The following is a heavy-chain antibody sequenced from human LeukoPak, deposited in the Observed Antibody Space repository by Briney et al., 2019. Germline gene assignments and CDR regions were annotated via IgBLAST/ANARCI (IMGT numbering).Heavy chain of an antibody. D-gene: IGHD3-22*01. CDR1: GFTFSSYT. CDR3: AKDPTHYRVWDYYETIGLSY. Sequence: GGSLRLSCEASGFTFSSYTMTWVRQAPGKGLEWVSDISASGGSTHYADSVKGRFTISRDNSKNTLNLHMNSLRAEDTAVYYCAKDPTHYRVWDYYETIGLSYWGQGTLVTVSS. V-gene: IGHV3-23*01. J-gene: IGHJ4*02. CDR2: ISASGGST.